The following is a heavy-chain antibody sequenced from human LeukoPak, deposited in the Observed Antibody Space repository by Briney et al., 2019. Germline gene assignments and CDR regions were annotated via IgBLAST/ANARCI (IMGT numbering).Heavy chain of an antibody. D-gene: IGHD6-6*01. Sequence: SVKVSCKASRYTYTRYYMHWVRQAPGREVEWMGRINPNSGGTNYAHKFQGRLTITRDTSISPAYLCMSRLTADDPPPFYCLTRPRYSSYAVLDWFDPWGEGTLVTASS. CDR1: RYTYTRYY. V-gene: IGHV1-2*06. J-gene: IGHJ5*02. CDR2: INPNSGGT. CDR3: LTRPRYSSYAVLDWFDP.